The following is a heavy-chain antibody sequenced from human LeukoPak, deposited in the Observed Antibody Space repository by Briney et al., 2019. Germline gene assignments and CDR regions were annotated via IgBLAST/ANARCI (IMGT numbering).Heavy chain of an antibody. CDR1: GYSCCYHR. D-gene: IGHD2-15*01. J-gene: IGHJ6*04. CDR2: ISSSGNTV. Sequence: PGGSLRLSRDASGYSCCYHRKSWARQAPGQGLEWVAYISSSGNTVHYAGSVKGRFTISRDNAKNSLYMQINRRRAEDTAVYYRTKETPQTDVWGKGTTVTVSS. V-gene: IGHV3-48*03. CDR3: TKETPQTDV.